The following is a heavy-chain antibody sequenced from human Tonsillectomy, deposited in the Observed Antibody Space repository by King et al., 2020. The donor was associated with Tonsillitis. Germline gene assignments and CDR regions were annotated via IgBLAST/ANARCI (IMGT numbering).Heavy chain of an antibody. CDR1: GFTFSRYT. D-gene: IGHD4-11*01. CDR3: ARLDYNYYYYAMDV. CDR2: ITSSRNYM. Sequence: VQLVESGGGLVKPGGSLKLSCAASGFTFSRYTMNWVRQAPGKGLEWVSSITSSRNYMYYADSVKGRFTISRDNAKNSLYLQTNSLRAEDTAVYYCARLDYNYYYYAMDVWGQGTTVTVSS. J-gene: IGHJ6*02. V-gene: IGHV3-21*01.